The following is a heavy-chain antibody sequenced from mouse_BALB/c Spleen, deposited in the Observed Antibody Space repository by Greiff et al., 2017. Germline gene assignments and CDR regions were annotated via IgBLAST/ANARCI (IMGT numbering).Heavy chain of an antibody. CDR3: ASLWSPYAMDY. CDR2: IDPANGNT. CDR1: GFNIKDTY. D-gene: IGHD1-1*02. V-gene: IGHV14-3*02. J-gene: IGHJ4*01. Sequence: EVKLMESGAELVQPGASVKLSCTASGFNIKDTYMHWVKQRPEQGLEWIGRIDPANGNTKYDPKFQGKATITADTSSNTAYLQLSSLTSEDTAVYYCASLWSPYAMDYWGQGTSVTVSS.